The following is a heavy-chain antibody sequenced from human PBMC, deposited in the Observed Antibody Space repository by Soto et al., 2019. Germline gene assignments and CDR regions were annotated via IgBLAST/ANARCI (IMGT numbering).Heavy chain of an antibody. CDR3: AKSLGCCRSTSCFPGWFDP. CDR2: INAGNGNT. D-gene: IGHD2-2*01. CDR1: GYTFTSYA. V-gene: IGHV1-3*01. Sequence: QVQLVQSGAEVKKPGASVKVSCKASGYTFTSYALHWVRQAPGQRLEWMGWINAGNGNTKYSQKFQGRVTITRDTAYSTDYMELSSLRSEDTDVYNCAKSLGCCRSTSCFPGWFDPWGQGTLVTVSS. J-gene: IGHJ5*02.